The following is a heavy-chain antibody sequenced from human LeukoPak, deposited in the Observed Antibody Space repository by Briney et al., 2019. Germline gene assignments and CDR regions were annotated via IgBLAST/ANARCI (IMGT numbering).Heavy chain of an antibody. V-gene: IGHV3-23*01. CDR3: AKVEWFGDLLGHYYFDY. J-gene: IGHJ4*02. Sequence: GGSLRLSCAASGFTFSSYGMSWVRQAPGKGLEWVSAISGSGGSTYYADSVKGRFTISRDNSKNTLYLQMNSLRAEDTAVYYCAKVEWFGDLLGHYYFDYWGQGTLVTVSS. CDR1: GFTFSSYG. CDR2: ISGSGGST. D-gene: IGHD3-10*01.